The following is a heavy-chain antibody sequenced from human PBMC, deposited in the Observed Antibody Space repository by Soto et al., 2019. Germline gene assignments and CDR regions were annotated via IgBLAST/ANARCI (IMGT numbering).Heavy chain of an antibody. V-gene: IGHV5-51*01. D-gene: IGHD3-22*01. CDR2: IYPGDSDT. CDR1: GFNFPTFW. CDR3: ARLKAADSMIVVAHFDY. Sequence: HGESLKISCKHSGFNFPTFWIAWVRQMPGKGLEWMGIIYPGDSDTRYSPSFQGQVTISADKSISTAYLQWSSLKASDTAMYYCARLKAADSMIVVAHFDYWGQGTLVTVSS. J-gene: IGHJ4*02.